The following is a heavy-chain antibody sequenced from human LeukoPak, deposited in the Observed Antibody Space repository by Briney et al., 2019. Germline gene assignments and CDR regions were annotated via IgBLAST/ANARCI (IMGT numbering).Heavy chain of an antibody. D-gene: IGHD6-19*01. Sequence: LAGGSLRLSCAASGFTFDDYAMRCVRHAPREGLGWVLGISCNSGSIGYADSVKGRFTISRDDAKNSLYLHPNSLRAEDMALYYCAKAVAGTIWYFDYWAQGTVVTVSS. J-gene: IGHJ4*02. CDR3: AKAVAGTIWYFDY. V-gene: IGHV3-9*03. CDR2: ISCNSGSI. CDR1: GFTFDDYA.